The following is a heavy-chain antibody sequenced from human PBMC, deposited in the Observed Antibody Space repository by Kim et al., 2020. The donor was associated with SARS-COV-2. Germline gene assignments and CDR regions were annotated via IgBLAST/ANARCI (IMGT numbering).Heavy chain of an antibody. CDR3: ARRGTLDV. CDR1: GFIFSNYD. CDR2: IRRGATRI. V-gene: IGHV3-48*04. Sequence: GGSLRLSCAASGFIFSNYDMTWVRQAPGKGMEWTSYIRRGATRIYYADSVKGRFTISRDDASNSLYLQMNSLRAEDTAVYYCARRGTLDVWGQGTTVTVS. J-gene: IGHJ6*02.